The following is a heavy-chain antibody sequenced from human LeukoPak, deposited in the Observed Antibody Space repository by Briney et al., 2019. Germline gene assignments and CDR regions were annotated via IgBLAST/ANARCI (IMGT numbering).Heavy chain of an antibody. V-gene: IGHV4-59*01. CDR1: GGTINKYY. D-gene: IGHD3-16*01. CDR2: IYGSGGN. Sequence: SETLSLTCMDSGGTINKYYRISLGQTPGKGLEWIAYIYGSGGNTYNPSLKSRVTISLDTSKNHFSLELTVVAAAHTDVYYCASPSNGQMFAPKSFFGYYYMDVWGKGTTVTVSS. J-gene: IGHJ6*03. CDR3: ASPSNGQMFAPKSFFGYYYMDV.